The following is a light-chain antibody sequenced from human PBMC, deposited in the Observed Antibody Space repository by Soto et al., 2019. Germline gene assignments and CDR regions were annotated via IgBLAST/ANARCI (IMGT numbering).Light chain of an antibody. CDR3: QQYISSPLT. V-gene: IGKV3-20*01. Sequence: IVLTQSPGTLSLSPGERATLSCRASQSVSNNYLAWYQQKPGQAPRLVIYGASNRATGIPDRFSASGFGTDFTLTISRLEPEDFAVYYCQQYISSPLTFGQGTKVDIK. CDR1: QSVSNNY. CDR2: GAS. J-gene: IGKJ1*01.